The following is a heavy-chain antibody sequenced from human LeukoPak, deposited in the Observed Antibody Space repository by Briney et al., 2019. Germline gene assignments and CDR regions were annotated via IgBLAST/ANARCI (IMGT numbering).Heavy chain of an antibody. CDR1: GFTFSSYS. J-gene: IGHJ4*02. CDR2: ISSSSSYI. Sequence: GGSLRLSCAASGFTFSSYSMNWDRQAPGKGLEWVSSISSSSSYIYYADSVKGRFTISRDNAKNSLYLQMNSLRAEDTAVYYCARETYYYGSGSYGGYFDYWGQGTLVTVSS. V-gene: IGHV3-21*01. CDR3: ARETYYYGSGSYGGYFDY. D-gene: IGHD3-10*01.